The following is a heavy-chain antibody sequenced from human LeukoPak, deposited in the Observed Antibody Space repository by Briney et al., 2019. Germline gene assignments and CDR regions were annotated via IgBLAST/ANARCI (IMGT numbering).Heavy chain of an antibody. CDR3: VTKLYVGHTHAFDI. V-gene: IGHV3-30-3*01. J-gene: IGHJ3*02. CDR1: GFTFSTYA. D-gene: IGHD3-16*01. Sequence: GGSLRLSCAASGFTFSTYAIHWVRQAPGKGLEWVAVISYDGNIKYYADSVKGRFIISRDNSKNTAYLQMNSLRAEDTALYYCVTKLYVGHTHAFDIWGQGTMVTVSP. CDR2: ISYDGNIK.